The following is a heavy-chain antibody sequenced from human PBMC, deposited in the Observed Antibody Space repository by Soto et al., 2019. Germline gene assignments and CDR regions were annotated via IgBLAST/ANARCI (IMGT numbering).Heavy chain of an antibody. CDR2: IYYSGST. Sequence: QVQLQESGPGLVKPSQTLSLTCTVSGDSISSGDYYWSWIRQPPGKGLEWIGYIYYSGSTYYNPSLKSRVTISVDTSKNQFSLNLSSVTAADTAVYYCARDRGSSWMYKWFDPWGQGTQVTVSS. J-gene: IGHJ5*02. V-gene: IGHV4-30-4*01. CDR3: ARDRGSSWMYKWFDP. CDR1: GDSISSGDYY. D-gene: IGHD6-13*01.